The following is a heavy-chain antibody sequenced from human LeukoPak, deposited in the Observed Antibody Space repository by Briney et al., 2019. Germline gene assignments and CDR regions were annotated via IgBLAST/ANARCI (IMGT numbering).Heavy chain of an antibody. CDR2: IYYSGST. D-gene: IGHD4-17*01. J-gene: IGHJ5*02. V-gene: IGHV4-38-2*01. CDR1: GYSISSSNW. CDR3: ARAHYGDYVGTNWFDP. Sequence: PSETLSLTCAVSGYSISSSNWWGWIRQPPGKGLEWIGSIYYSGSTYYNPSLKSRVTISVDTSKNQFSLKLSSVTAADTAVYYCARAHYGDYVGTNWFDPWGQGTLVTVSS.